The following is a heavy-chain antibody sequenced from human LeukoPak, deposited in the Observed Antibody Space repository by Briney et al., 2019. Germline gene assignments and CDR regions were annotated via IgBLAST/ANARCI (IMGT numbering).Heavy chain of an antibody. D-gene: IGHD4-17*01. V-gene: IGHV3-48*04. Sequence: GGSLRLSCAASGFIFHTYDMKWVRQAPGKGGEGVSSISDGRDAIYYADSVKGRFTISRSNAENSLFLQMNSLRVEYTAVYYCAREPTRRSLRTSRSWNAYDIWGQGTLVTVSS. CDR1: GFIFHTYD. J-gene: IGHJ3*02. CDR3: AREPTRRSLRTSRSWNAYDI. CDR2: ISDGRDAI.